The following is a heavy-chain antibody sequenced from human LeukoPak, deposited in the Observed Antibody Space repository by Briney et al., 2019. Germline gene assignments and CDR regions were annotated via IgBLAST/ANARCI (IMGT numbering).Heavy chain of an antibody. D-gene: IGHD5-12*01. CDR3: ASRGCSGYDYGMDV. J-gene: IGHJ6*02. CDR2: IDPSDSYT. CDR1: GYSLTSYW. V-gene: IGHV5-10-1*01. Sequence: GESLKISCKGSGYSLTSYWINWVRQMPGKGLEWMGRIDPSDSYTDYSPSFQGHVTISADKSISTAYLQRSSLRASDTAMYYCASRGCSGYDYGMDVWGQGTTVIVSS.